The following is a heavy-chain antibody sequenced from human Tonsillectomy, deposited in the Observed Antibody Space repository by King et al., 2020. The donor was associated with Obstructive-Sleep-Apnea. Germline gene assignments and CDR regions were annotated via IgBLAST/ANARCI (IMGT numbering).Heavy chain of an antibody. V-gene: IGHV4-61*01. Sequence: VQLQESGPGLVKPSETLSLTCTVSGGSVSSPTYYWSWIRQPPGKGLEWIGFAFYSGSANYNPSLKSRVTISVDTSKNQFSLRLTSVTAADTAVYYCARDYWGNFDYWGQGTLVIVSS. CDR2: AFYSGSA. CDR1: GGSVSSPTYY. D-gene: IGHD7-27*01. J-gene: IGHJ4*02. CDR3: ARDYWGNFDY.